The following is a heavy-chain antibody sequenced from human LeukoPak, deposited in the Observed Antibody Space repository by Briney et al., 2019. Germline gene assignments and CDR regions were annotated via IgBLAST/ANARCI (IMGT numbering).Heavy chain of an antibody. CDR2: ISGSGGYT. V-gene: IGHV3-23*01. D-gene: IGHD2-8*01. J-gene: IGHJ4*02. Sequence: GGSLRLSCAASGFTFSSYAMSWVRQAPGKGLEWVPGISGSGGYTHYADSVKGRFTISRDNSKNTLYLQMNSLRAEDTAVYYCAKGGNGYCTNGVCSPRVVAAIDYWGQGTLVTVSS. CDR3: AKGGNGYCTNGVCSPRVVAAIDY. CDR1: GFTFSSYA.